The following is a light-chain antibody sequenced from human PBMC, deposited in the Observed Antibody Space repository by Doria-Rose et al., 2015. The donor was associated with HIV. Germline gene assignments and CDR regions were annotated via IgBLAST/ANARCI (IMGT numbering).Light chain of an antibody. CDR1: SSNIGAGFD. Sequence: QPVLTQPPSVSGAPGQGVAISCTGSSSNIGAGFDVNWYQQFPGTAPKLLIHGNTNRPSGVPDRFSGSKSGTSASLAISGLRAEDEADYYCQSYDSRLSVYVFGTGTKVTVL. CDR2: GNT. CDR3: QSYDSRLSVYV. V-gene: IGLV1-40*01. J-gene: IGLJ1*01.